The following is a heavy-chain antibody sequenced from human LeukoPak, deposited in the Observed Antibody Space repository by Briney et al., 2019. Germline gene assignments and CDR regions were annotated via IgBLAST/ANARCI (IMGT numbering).Heavy chain of an antibody. J-gene: IGHJ4*02. V-gene: IGHV3-74*01. D-gene: IGHD3-16*01. Sequence: GGSLRLSCEASGFTFNTYWMHWVRQAPGKGLVWVARIQTDGSTTNYADSVKGRFTISRDNAKNTLYLQMNSLTAEDTAVYYCARAIGGRGYFGGDYWGQGALVTVSS. CDR3: ARAIGGRGYFGGDY. CDR1: GFTFNTYW. CDR2: IQTDGSTT.